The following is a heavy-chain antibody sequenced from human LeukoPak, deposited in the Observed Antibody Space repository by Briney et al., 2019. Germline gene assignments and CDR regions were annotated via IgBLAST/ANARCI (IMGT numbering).Heavy chain of an antibody. J-gene: IGHJ4*02. CDR1: GFTFSSYW. V-gene: IGHV3-7*01. D-gene: IGHD6-13*01. Sequence: GGSLRLSCAASGFTFSSYWMSWVRQAPGKGLEWVANIKQDGSEKYYVDSVKGRFTISRDNAKNSLYLQMNSLRAEDTAVFYCARIPSLSWQQPFDYWGQGTLVTVSS. CDR2: IKQDGSEK. CDR3: ARIPSLSWQQPFDY.